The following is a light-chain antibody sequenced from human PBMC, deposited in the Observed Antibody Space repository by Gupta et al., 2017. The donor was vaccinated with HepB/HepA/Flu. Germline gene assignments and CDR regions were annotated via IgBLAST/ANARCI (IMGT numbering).Light chain of an antibody. CDR3: PSYDSSLRVEG. J-gene: IGLJ1*01. V-gene: IGLV1-40*01. CDR1: SSNFGAGYD. CDR2: GNT. Sequence: QSVLTQPPSVSGAPGQRVTISCTGSSSNFGAGYDVHWYQHLPGTAPKLLIYGNTNRPSGVPDRFSGSKSGTSASLAITGLQAEDEADYFCPSYDSSLRVEGFGTGTKVTVL.